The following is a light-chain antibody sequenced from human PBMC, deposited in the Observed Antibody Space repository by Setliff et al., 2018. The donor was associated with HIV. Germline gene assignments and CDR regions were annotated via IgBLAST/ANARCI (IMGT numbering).Light chain of an antibody. J-gene: IGLJ1*01. CDR1: SHDVGAYNY. CDR2: DVT. CDR3: SSYTDTTTYV. V-gene: IGLV2-14*03. Sequence: QSALTQPASASGSRGQSITISCTGTSHDVGAYNYVSWYQQHPGKAPKLIIYDVTYRPSGVSIRFSGSKSDNTASLTISGLQTEDEADYYCSSYTDTTTYVFGTGTKVTVL.